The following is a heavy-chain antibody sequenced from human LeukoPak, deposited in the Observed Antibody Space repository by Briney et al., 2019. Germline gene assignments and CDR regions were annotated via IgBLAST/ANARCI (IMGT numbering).Heavy chain of an antibody. J-gene: IGHJ4*02. D-gene: IGHD6-19*01. CDR2: IRSKTHGETI. V-gene: IGHV3-15*07. Sequence: GGSLRLSCAASGFTFSNVWMNWVRQAPGKGLEWVGRIRSKTHGETIDYAAPVRGRFTISRDDSKNTLYLQLNSLKTEDTAVYYCATEVIIAVTGNDYWGQGTLVTVSS. CDR3: ATEVIIAVTGNDY. CDR1: GFTFSNVW.